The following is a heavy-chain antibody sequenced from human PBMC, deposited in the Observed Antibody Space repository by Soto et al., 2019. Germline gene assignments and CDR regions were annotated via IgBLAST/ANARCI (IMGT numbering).Heavy chain of an antibody. CDR1: GESISSGGYY. CDR3: ARAFSSASAADY. V-gene: IGHV4-31*03. D-gene: IGHD6-6*01. J-gene: IGHJ4*02. CDR2: IYDSDRA. Sequence: QVQLPESGPGLVKASQTLSLICSVSGESISSGGYYWSWIRHHPGKGLEWIGYIYDSDRAYYNPSLKSRVTISMDTYKNQLAMKLISVTAADTAVYYCARAFSSASAADYWGQETLITVSS.